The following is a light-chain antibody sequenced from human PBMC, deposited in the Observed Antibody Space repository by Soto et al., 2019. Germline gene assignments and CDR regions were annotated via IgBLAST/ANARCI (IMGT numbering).Light chain of an antibody. CDR2: EVS. CDR3: SSYTSSSTLPG. V-gene: IGLV2-14*01. Sequence: QSALTQPASVSGSPGQSITISCTGTSSDVGGYNYVSWYQQHPGKAPKLMIYEVSNRPSGVSNRFYGSKSGNTASLAISGLQAEDEADYYCSSYTSSSTLPGFGGGTKRTVL. CDR1: SSDVGGYNY. J-gene: IGLJ3*02.